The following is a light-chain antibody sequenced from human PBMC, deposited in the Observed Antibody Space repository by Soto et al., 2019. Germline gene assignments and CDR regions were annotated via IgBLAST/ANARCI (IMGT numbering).Light chain of an antibody. CDR3: QQYDSYSLT. CDR1: QGVASNY. Sequence: EFVLTQSPGTLSLSPGERATLSCRASQGVASNYLAWYQQKPGRAPRLLIYTASSRATGVPDRFSGSGSGTDFTLTISSLQPDDFATYYCQQYDSYSLTFGGGTKVDIK. V-gene: IGKV3-20*01. CDR2: TAS. J-gene: IGKJ4*01.